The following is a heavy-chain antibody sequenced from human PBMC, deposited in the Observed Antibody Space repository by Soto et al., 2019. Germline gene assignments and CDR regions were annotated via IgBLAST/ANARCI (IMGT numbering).Heavy chain of an antibody. Sequence: LSLTCAVSGGSISSGGYSWSWIRQPPGKGLEWIGYIYHSGSTYYNPSLKSRVTISVDRSKNQFSLKLSSVTAADTAVYYCARAGGSYGPTAFDYWGQGTLVTVSS. CDR2: IYHSGST. V-gene: IGHV4-30-2*01. CDR3: ARAGGSYGPTAFDY. CDR1: GGSISSGGYS. J-gene: IGHJ4*02. D-gene: IGHD5-18*01.